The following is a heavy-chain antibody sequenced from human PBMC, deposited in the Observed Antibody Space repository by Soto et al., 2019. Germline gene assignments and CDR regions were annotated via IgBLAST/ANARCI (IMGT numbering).Heavy chain of an antibody. J-gene: IGHJ4*02. CDR1: GFALSGFA. CDR3: ANVLG. Sequence: EVQLLESGGGLVQPGRSLSLSCAGSGFALSGFAMNWVRQAPGKGLEWVSASSGTGINAYYAESVRGRFTVSRDNSRNTVFLQMNRLRVEDTAVYYCANVLGWGQGTLVTVSS. CDR2: SSGTGINA. V-gene: IGHV3-23*01.